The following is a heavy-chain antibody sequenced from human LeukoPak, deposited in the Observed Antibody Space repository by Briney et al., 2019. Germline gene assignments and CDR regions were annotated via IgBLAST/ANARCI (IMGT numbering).Heavy chain of an antibody. CDR1: TSR. Sequence: ASVKVSCKATSRISWVRQAPGQGLEWMGWIGSYGGDTYYAQKFQGRVTVTTDTSTSTTYMELWSLRSDDTAVYYCARDLWNFDDSGGYNRDFDSWGQGTLVIVSS. CDR2: IGSYGGDT. CDR3: ARDLWNFDDSGGYNRDFDS. J-gene: IGHJ5*01. D-gene: IGHD3-22*01. V-gene: IGHV1-18*01.